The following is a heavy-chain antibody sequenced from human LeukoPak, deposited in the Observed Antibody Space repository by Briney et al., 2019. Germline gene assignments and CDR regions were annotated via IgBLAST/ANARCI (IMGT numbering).Heavy chain of an antibody. D-gene: IGHD3-16*01. J-gene: IGHJ5*02. CDR3: ARDRAPYVWGSTNPKENWFDP. Sequence: SQTLSLTCTVSGGSISSGSYYWSWIWQPAGKGLEWIGRIYTGGSTNYNPSLKSRVTISVDTSKNQFSLKLSSVTAADTAVYYCARDRAPYVWGSTNPKENWFDPWGQGTLATVSS. CDR2: IYTGGST. V-gene: IGHV4-61*02. CDR1: GGSISSGSYY.